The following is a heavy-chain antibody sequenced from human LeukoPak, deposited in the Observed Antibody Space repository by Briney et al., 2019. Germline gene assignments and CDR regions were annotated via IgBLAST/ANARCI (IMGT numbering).Heavy chain of an antibody. J-gene: IGHJ6*03. V-gene: IGHV1-69*05. D-gene: IGHD3-22*01. CDR1: GGTFSSYA. CDR2: IIPIFGTA. Sequence: SVKVSCKASGGTFSSYAISWVRQAPGQGLEWMGRIIPIFGTANYAQKFQGRVTITTDESTSTACMELSSLRSEDTAVYYCARASGYYYDSSGFNYMDVWGKGTTVTVSS. CDR3: ARASGYYYDSSGFNYMDV.